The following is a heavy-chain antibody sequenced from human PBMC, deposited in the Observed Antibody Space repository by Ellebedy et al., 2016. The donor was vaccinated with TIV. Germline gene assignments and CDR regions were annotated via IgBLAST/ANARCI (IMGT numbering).Heavy chain of an antibody. Sequence: GGSLRLXXAASGFTVSSNYMSWVRQAPGKGLEWVSVIYSGGSTYYADSVKGRFTISRDNSKNTLYLQMNSLRAEDTAVYYCASYQQQLEKSPTGLSIGDPWGQGTLVTVSS. CDR1: GFTVSSNY. CDR3: ASYQQQLEKSPTGLSIGDP. J-gene: IGHJ5*02. V-gene: IGHV3-53*05. D-gene: IGHD6-13*01. CDR2: IYSGGST.